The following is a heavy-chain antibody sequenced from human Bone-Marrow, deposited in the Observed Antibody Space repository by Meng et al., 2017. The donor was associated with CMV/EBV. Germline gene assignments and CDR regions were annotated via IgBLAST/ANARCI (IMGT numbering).Heavy chain of an antibody. Sequence: SQTLSLTCAVYGGSFSGYYWSWIRQPPGKGLEWIGEINHSGSTNYNPPLKSRVTISVDTSKNQFSLKLSSVTAADTAVYYCARGGIRFLESLSYGMDVWGQGTTVTVSS. CDR3: ARGGIRFLESLSYGMDV. D-gene: IGHD3-3*01. V-gene: IGHV4-34*01. CDR2: INHSGST. CDR1: GGSFSGYY. J-gene: IGHJ6*02.